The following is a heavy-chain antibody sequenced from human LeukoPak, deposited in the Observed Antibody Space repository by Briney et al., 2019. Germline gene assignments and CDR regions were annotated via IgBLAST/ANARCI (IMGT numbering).Heavy chain of an antibody. V-gene: IGHV3-53*01. Sequence: GGSLRLSCTVSGFTVSSDSMSWVRQAPGKGLEWVSFIYSGGSTHYSDSVKGRFTISRDDSKNTLYLQMNSLRAEDTAVYYCARRAGAYSHPYDYWGQGTLVTVSS. CDR1: GFTVSSDS. CDR3: ARRAGAYSHPYDY. CDR2: IYSGGST. D-gene: IGHD4/OR15-4a*01. J-gene: IGHJ4*02.